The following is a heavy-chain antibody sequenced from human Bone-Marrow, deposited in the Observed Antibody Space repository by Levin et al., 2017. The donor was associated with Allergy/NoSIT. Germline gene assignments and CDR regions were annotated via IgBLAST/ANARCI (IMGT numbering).Heavy chain of an antibody. CDR2: IYYTGTT. D-gene: IGHD5-12*01. Sequence: PSETLSLTCTVSGDSINAYYWGWYRQPPGKGPEWIGQIYYTGTTEYLPSLESRATISLDASRDRFSLTLSSVTTADTAVYYCTRISGRHSGYVPFLWGQGVRVTVSS. V-gene: IGHV4-59*01. CDR3: TRISGRHSGYVPFL. J-gene: IGHJ4*02. CDR1: GDSINAYY.